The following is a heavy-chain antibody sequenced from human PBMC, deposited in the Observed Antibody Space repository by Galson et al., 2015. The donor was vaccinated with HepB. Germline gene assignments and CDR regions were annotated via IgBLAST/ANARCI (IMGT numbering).Heavy chain of an antibody. CDR2: IWYDGSNK. J-gene: IGHJ3*02. CDR3: ARGLPLGLYSRYAFDI. Sequence: SLRLSCAASGFTFSSYGMHWVRQAPGKGLEWVAVIWYDGSNKYYADSVKGRSTISRDNSKNTLYLQMNSLRAEDTAVYYCARGLPLGLYSRYAFDIWGQGTMVAVSS. V-gene: IGHV3-33*01. D-gene: IGHD7-27*01. CDR1: GFTFSSYG.